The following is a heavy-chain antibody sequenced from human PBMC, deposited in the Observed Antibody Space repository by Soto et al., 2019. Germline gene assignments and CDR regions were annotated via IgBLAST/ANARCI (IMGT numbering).Heavy chain of an antibody. CDR2: ISGSGGST. D-gene: IGHD3-3*01. V-gene: IGHV3-23*01. CDR3: AKDPSVLRFLEWLNGMDV. J-gene: IGHJ6*02. Sequence: PGGSLRLSCAASGFTFSSYAMSWVRLAPGKGLEWVSAISGSGGSTYYADSVKGRFTISRDNSKNTLYLQMNSLRAEDTAVYYCAKDPSVLRFLEWLNGMDVWGQGTTVTVSS. CDR1: GFTFSSYA.